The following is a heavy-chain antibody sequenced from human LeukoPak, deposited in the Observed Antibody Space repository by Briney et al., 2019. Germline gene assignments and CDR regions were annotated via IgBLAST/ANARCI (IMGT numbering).Heavy chain of an antibody. D-gene: IGHD6-19*01. CDR2: ISGTGGST. Sequence: GGSLRLSCAASGFTFSNYAMNWVRQAPGKGLEWVSGISGTGGSTYYADSVKGRFTISRDNSKNTLYLEMNSLRGEDTAVYYCAKAPSGWYYYYCMDVWGQGTTVTVSS. J-gene: IGHJ6*02. CDR3: AKAPSGWYYYYCMDV. V-gene: IGHV3-23*01. CDR1: GFTFSNYA.